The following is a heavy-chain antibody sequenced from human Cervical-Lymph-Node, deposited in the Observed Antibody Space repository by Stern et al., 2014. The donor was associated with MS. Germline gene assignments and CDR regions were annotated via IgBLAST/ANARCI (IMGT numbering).Heavy chain of an antibody. D-gene: IGHD3-3*01. Sequence: VQLVESGAEVKKPGASVKVSCKVSGYTLTELSMHWVRQAPGKGLEWMGGFDPEDGETIYAQKFQGRVTMNEDTSTDTAYMELSSLRSEDTAVYYCATDRDDFRSGYSAPTKGYGLDVWGQGTTVTVTS. CDR3: ATDRDDFRSGYSAPTKGYGLDV. CDR2: FDPEDGET. CDR1: GYTLTELS. J-gene: IGHJ6*02. V-gene: IGHV1-24*01.